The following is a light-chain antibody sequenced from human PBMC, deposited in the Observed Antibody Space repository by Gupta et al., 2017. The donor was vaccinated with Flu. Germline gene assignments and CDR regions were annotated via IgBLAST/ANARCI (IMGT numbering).Light chain of an antibody. V-gene: IGLV2-23*01. CDR3: CSNAGSSTWV. J-gene: IGLJ3*02. CDR2: EGS. Sequence: ALPQPASVSGSPGHGMTISSTVTSGDVGSYNLVSWDQQHPGKPRKLMVYEGSMRTSGVAAGFSGSWSGNTASVTITGRRAEGVADYYGCSNAGSSTWVFGGGTRLTVL. CDR1: SGDVGSYNL.